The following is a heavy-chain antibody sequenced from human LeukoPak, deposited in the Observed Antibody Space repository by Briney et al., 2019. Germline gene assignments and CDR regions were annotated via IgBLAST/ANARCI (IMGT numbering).Heavy chain of an antibody. CDR3: ARVWGDYRGTY. D-gene: IGHD4-11*01. CDR2: IRYDGSNK. Sequence: GGSLRLSCAASGFTFSSYGMHWVRQAPGKGLEWVAFIRYDGSNKYYADSVKGRFTIARDNSKNTLYLQMNSLRAEDTAVYYCARVWGDYRGTYWGQGTLVTVSS. V-gene: IGHV3-30*02. J-gene: IGHJ4*02. CDR1: GFTFSSYG.